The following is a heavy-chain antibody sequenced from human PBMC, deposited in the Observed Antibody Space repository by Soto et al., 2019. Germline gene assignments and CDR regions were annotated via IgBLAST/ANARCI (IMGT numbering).Heavy chain of an antibody. CDR3: EASHDILTGQSGAFDI. Sequence: GASVKVSCKASGYTFTSYYMHWVRQAPGQGLEWMGIINPSGGSTSYAQKFQGRVTMTRDTSTSTVYMELSSLRSEDTAVYYCEASHDILTGQSGAFDIWGQGTMVTVSS. CDR2: INPSGGST. D-gene: IGHD3-9*01. V-gene: IGHV1-46*01. J-gene: IGHJ3*02. CDR1: GYTFTSYY.